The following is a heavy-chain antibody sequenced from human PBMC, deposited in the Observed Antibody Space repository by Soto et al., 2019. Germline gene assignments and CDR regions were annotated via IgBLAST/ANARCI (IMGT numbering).Heavy chain of an antibody. CDR1: GGSISSGDYY. V-gene: IGHV4-30-4*01. CDR2: IYYSGST. J-gene: IGHJ5*02. CDR3: ARAPYYDSSGYFAWFDP. Sequence: SETLSLTCTVSGGSISSGDYYWSWIRQPPGKGLEWIGYIYYSGSTYYNPSLKSRVTISVDTSKNQFSLKLSSVTAADTAVYYCARAPYYDSSGYFAWFDPWGQGTLVTVSS. D-gene: IGHD3-22*01.